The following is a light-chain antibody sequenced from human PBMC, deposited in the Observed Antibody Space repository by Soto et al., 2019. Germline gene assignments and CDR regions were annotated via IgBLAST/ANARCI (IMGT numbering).Light chain of an antibody. CDR2: HAF. CDR3: QQYDSSPYT. V-gene: IGKV3-20*01. Sequence: EIVLTQSPGTLYLSPGERATLSCRASQSLSSNFLAWYQQKPGQAPRLLIYHAFSRATGMPDRFSGSASGTDFTLTISRLEPEDFAVYYCQQYDSSPYTFGQGTKLDIK. CDR1: QSLSSNF. J-gene: IGKJ2*01.